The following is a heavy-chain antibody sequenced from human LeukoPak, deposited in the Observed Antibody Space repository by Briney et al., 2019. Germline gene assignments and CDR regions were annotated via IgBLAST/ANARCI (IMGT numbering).Heavy chain of an antibody. D-gene: IGHD2-15*01. J-gene: IGHJ4*02. CDR1: GFIISGDS. CDR2: ISRDSGIK. V-gene: IGHV3-48*01. Sequence: GGSLRLSCAASGFIISGDSMNWVRQAPGKGLEWIAYISRDSGIKYYADSVRGRFTISRGNAKNSLYLQMHSLRAEDTAVYYCVRDNPRCCGVVPANIDDYWGQGTLVTVSS. CDR3: VRDNPRCCGVVPANIDDY.